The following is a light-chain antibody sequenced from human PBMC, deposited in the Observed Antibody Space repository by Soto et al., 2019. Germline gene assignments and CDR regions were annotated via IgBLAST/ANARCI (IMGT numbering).Light chain of an antibody. CDR3: QSYDITLSGFVI. V-gene: IGLV1-40*01. CDR2: ANT. J-gene: IGLJ2*01. CDR1: SSNIGAGYD. Sequence: QSVLTQPPSVSGAPGQRVTISCTGSSSNIGAGYDIHWYQQLPGTAPKLLIYANTNRPSGVPDRFSASKSGTSASLAVTGLRAEEEADYYCQSYDITLSGFVIFGGGTQLTVL.